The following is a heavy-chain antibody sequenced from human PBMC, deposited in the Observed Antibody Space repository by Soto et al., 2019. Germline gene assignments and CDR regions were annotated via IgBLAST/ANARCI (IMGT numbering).Heavy chain of an antibody. D-gene: IGHD6-19*01. V-gene: IGHV1-69*04. J-gene: IGHJ4*02. CDR2: IIPILGIA. CDR3: ARDLINPGIAVAGTGY. CDR1: GGTFSSYT. Sequence: SVKVSCKASGGTFSSYTISWVRQAPGQGLEWMGRIIPILGIANYAQKFQGRVTITADKSTSTAYMELSSLRSEDTAVYYCARDLINPGIAVAGTGYWGQGTLVTVSS.